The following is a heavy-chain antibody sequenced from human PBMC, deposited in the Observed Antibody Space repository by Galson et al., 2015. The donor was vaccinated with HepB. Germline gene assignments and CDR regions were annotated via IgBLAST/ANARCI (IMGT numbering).Heavy chain of an antibody. CDR2: ISNGGNNT. V-gene: IGHV3-23*03. Sequence: SLRLSCAASGFTFRTFAMSWVRRTPGKGLERVSVISNGGNNTYYADSVKGRFTISRDNSKNTLSLQMNSLRAEDTAVYYCAKGTVFDWLLKFEYWGQGALVTVSS. CDR1: GFTFRTFA. CDR3: AKGTVFDWLLKFEY. J-gene: IGHJ4*02. D-gene: IGHD3-9*01.